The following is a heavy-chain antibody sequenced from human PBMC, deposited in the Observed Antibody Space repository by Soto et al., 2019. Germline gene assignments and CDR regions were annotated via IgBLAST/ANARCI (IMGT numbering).Heavy chain of an antibody. CDR2: IYPGDSDT. CDR3: ARHDYYDSSGYRGMDV. J-gene: IGHJ6*02. CDR1: GYSFTSYW. V-gene: IGHV5-51*01. Sequence: GESLKISCKGSGYSFTSYWIGWVRQMPGKGLEWMGIIYPGDSDTRYSPSFQGQVTISADKSISTAYLQWSSLKASDTAVYYCARHDYYDSSGYRGMDVWGQGTTVTVSS. D-gene: IGHD3-22*01.